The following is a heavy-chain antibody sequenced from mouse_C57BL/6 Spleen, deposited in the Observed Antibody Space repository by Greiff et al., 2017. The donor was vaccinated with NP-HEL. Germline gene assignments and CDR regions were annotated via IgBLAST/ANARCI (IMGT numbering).Heavy chain of an antibody. CDR2: ISRGSSTI. V-gene: IGHV5-17*01. CDR1: GFTFSDYG. CDR3: ARTYYGSSYIYAMDY. D-gene: IGHD1-1*01. J-gene: IGHJ4*01. Sequence: EVQLVESGGGLVKPGGSLKLSCAASGFTFSDYGMHWVRQAPEKGLEWVAYISRGSSTIYYADTVKGRFTISRDNAKNTLFLQMTSLRSEDTAMYYCARTYYGSSYIYAMDYWGQGTSVTVSS.